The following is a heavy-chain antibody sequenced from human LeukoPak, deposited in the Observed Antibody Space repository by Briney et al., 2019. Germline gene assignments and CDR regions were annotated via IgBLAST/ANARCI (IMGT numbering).Heavy chain of an antibody. V-gene: IGHV1-2*02. CDR1: GYTFTGYY. D-gene: IGHD4-17*01. CDR3: ARAPPVDYGGYEFDY. J-gene: IGHJ4*02. CDR2: INPNSGGT. Sequence: ASVKVSCKASGYTFTGYYMHWVRQAPGQGLEWMGWINPNSGGTNYAQKFQGRVTMTRDTSISTAYMELSRLRSDDTAVYYCARAPPVDYGGYEFDYWGQGTLVTVSS.